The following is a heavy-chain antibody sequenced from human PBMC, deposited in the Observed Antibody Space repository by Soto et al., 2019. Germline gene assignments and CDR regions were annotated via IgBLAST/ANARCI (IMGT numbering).Heavy chain of an antibody. CDR2: INAGNGNT. CDR3: ARQSSSWYHFFDY. J-gene: IGHJ4*02. D-gene: IGHD6-13*01. Sequence: ASVKVSCKASGYTFTSYAMHWVRQAPGQRLEWMGWINAGNGNTKYSQKFQGWVTMTRDTSISTAYMELSRLRSDDTAVYYCARQSSSWYHFFDYWGQGTLVTVSS. V-gene: IGHV1-3*01. CDR1: GYTFTSYA.